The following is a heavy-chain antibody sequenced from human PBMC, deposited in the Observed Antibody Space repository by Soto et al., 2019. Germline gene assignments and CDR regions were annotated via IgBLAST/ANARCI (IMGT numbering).Heavy chain of an antibody. J-gene: IGHJ4*02. V-gene: IGHV4-39*01. CDR3: ARLLYGSGSYYY. CDR2: IYYSGST. D-gene: IGHD3-10*01. CDR1: GGSISSSSYY. Sequence: SETLSLTCTVSGGSISSSSYYWGWIRQPPGKGLEWIGSIYYSGSTYYNPSLKSRVTISVDTSKNQFSLKLSSVTAADTAVYYCARLLYGSGSYYYWGQGTLVTVSS.